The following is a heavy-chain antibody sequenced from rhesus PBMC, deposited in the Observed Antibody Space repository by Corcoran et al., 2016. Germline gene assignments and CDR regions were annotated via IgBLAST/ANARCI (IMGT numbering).Heavy chain of an antibody. V-gene: IGHV3-100*02. CDR2: ISVSVGTI. Sequence: DVQLVESGGGLVKPGGSLRLSCVASGFTFSSYEMHWVRQAPEKGLGWVLVISVSVGTIYYADSVKGRFTISRDNAKNSLFLQMNSLRAEDTAMYYCTRDLGIAAAGPVYWGQGVLVTVSS. CDR3: TRDLGIAAAGPVY. J-gene: IGHJ4*01. CDR1: GFTFSSYE. D-gene: IGHD6S26*01.